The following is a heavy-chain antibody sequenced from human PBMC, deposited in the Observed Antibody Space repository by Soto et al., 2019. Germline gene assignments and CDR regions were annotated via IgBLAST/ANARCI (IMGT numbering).Heavy chain of an antibody. D-gene: IGHD6-13*01. Sequence: LSLTCTVSGGSISSGGYYWSWIRQHPGKGLEWIGYIYYSGSTYYNPSLKSRVTISVDTSKNQFSLKLSSVTAADTAVYYCARESPHASYSSSWYYFDYWGQGTLVTV. CDR2: IYYSGST. J-gene: IGHJ4*02. CDR3: ARESPHASYSSSWYYFDY. V-gene: IGHV4-31*03. CDR1: GGSISSGGYY.